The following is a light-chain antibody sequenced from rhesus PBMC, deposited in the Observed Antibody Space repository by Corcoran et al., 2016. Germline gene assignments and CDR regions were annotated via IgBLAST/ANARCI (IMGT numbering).Light chain of an antibody. Sequence: DIQMTQSPSSLSASVGDRVTITCRASENVNNYLNWYQQQQGKAPKLLIYKASTLQSGGPSRFSGSGSWTDYTFTISSLQSEDVATYYCQHNYGTPLTFGGGTKVELK. CDR3: QHNYGTPLT. CDR2: KAS. CDR1: ENVNNY. V-gene: IGKV1-74*01. J-gene: IGKJ4*01.